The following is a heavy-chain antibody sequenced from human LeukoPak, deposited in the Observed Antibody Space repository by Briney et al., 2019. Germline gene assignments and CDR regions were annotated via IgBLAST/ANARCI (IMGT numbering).Heavy chain of an antibody. V-gene: IGHV1-2*02. Sequence: GASVKVSCKASGYTFTGYYMHWVRQAPGQGLEWMGWINPYSGDTNYAQKFQGRVTMTTDTSTTTAYMELRSLRSDDTAAYYCARRLWYRVFDYWGQGTLVTVSS. CDR2: INPYSGDT. CDR1: GYTFTGYY. D-gene: IGHD5-18*01. J-gene: IGHJ4*02. CDR3: ARRLWYRVFDY.